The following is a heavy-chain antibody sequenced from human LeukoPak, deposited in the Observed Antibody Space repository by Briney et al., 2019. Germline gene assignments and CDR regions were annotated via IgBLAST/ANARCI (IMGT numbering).Heavy chain of an antibody. CDR1: GYTFTSYY. V-gene: IGHV1-46*01. Sequence: ASVNVSCKASGYTFTSYYMHWVRQAPGQALEGMGKINPSDGSTRYAQKYQGRVTMTTDPSTSTAYMELRSLRSDDPAVYYCARAYCSSTSCYGVDYWGQGTLVTVSS. J-gene: IGHJ4*02. CDR3: ARAYCSSTSCYGVDY. D-gene: IGHD2-2*01. CDR2: INPSDGST.